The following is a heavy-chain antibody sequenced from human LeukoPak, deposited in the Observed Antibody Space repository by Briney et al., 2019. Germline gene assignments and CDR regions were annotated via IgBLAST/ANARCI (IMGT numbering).Heavy chain of an antibody. CDR3: AKEKGRIAAAVRAFDI. D-gene: IGHD6-13*01. Sequence: PGRSLRLSCAASGFTFDDYAMHWVRQAPGEGLEWVSGISWNSGSIGYADSVKGRFTISRDNAKNSLYLQMNSLRAEDTALYYCAKEKGRIAAAVRAFDIWGQGTMVTVSS. CDR1: GFTFDDYA. J-gene: IGHJ3*02. CDR2: ISWNSGSI. V-gene: IGHV3-9*01.